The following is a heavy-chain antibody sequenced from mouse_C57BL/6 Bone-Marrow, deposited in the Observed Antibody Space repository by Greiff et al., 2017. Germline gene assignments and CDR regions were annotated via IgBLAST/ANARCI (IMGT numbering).Heavy chain of an antibody. D-gene: IGHD2-5*01. Sequence: VMLVESGPELVKPGASVKISCKASGYSFTSYYIHWVKQRPGQGLEWIGWIYPGSGNTKYNEKFKGKATLTADTSSSTAYMQLSSLTSEDSAVYYCARRAYSNYEDYWGQGTTLTVSS. V-gene: IGHV1-66*01. CDR2: IYPGSGNT. J-gene: IGHJ2*01. CDR3: ARRAYSNYEDY. CDR1: GYSFTSYY.